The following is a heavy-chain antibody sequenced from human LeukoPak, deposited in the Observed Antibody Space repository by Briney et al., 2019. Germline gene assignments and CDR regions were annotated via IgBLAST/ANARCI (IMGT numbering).Heavy chain of an antibody. CDR3: ARKQQLAY. CDR1: GLSFSSYA. D-gene: IGHD6-13*01. Sequence: GGSLRLSCAASGLSFSSYAMTWVQQAPGKGLEWVSVIYSGGSTYYADSVKGRFTISRDNSKNTLYLQMNSLRAEDTAVYYCARKQQLAYWGQGTLVTVSS. CDR2: IYSGGST. V-gene: IGHV3-66*01. J-gene: IGHJ4*02.